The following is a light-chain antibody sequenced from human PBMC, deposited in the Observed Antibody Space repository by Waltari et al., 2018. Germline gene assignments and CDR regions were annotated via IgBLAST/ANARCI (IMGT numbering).Light chain of an antibody. CDR2: DTS. Sequence: QAVVTQEPSLTVSPGATVTLTCGSSPGPVTSGHYPYWFQQKPGQVPTTLIADTSNKHSWTPARFSGSLLGGKAALTLSGAQPEDEAEYYCLLSYSGTQVFGGGTRLTVL. CDR3: LLSYSGTQV. V-gene: IGLV7-46*01. CDR1: PGPVTSGHY. J-gene: IGLJ3*02.